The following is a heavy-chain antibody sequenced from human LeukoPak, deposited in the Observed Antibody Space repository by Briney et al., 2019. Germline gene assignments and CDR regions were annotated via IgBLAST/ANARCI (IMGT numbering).Heavy chain of an antibody. J-gene: IGHJ3*02. Sequence: GGSLRLSCAASGITFSSYSMTWVRQAPGKGLEWVSYISSSSSTIYYADSVKGRFTISRDNAKNSLYLQMNSLRAEDTAVYYCAGDMAVGADDAFDIWGQGTMVTVSS. CDR2: ISSSSSTI. CDR3: AGDMAVGADDAFDI. D-gene: IGHD1-26*01. CDR1: GITFSSYS. V-gene: IGHV3-48*01.